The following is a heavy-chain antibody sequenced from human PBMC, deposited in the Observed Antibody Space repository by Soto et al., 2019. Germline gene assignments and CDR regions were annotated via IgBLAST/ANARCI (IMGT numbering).Heavy chain of an antibody. Sequence: SETLSLTCTVSGGSIFSDDWTWIRQPPGKGLEWIGYISRGGSSRYAPSLKGRVTFSTDTSKNQVSLKLTYVTVADTTVYYCARGYWFDPWGPGTLVTVSS. CDR1: GGSIFSDD. CDR3: ARGYWFDP. V-gene: IGHV4-59*01. J-gene: IGHJ5*02. CDR2: ISRGGSS.